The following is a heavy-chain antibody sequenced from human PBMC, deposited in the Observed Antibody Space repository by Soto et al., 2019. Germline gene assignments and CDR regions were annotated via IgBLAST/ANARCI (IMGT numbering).Heavy chain of an antibody. Sequence: LVKVSCKASGGAFSSYAISWVRQAPGQGLEWMGGIIPIFGTANYAQKFQGRVTITADESTSTAYMELSSLRSEDTAVYYCASVVAATNYYYYGMDVWGQGTTVTVS. CDR3: ASVVAATNYYYYGMDV. J-gene: IGHJ6*02. CDR2: IIPIFGTA. D-gene: IGHD2-15*01. V-gene: IGHV1-69*13. CDR1: GGAFSSYA.